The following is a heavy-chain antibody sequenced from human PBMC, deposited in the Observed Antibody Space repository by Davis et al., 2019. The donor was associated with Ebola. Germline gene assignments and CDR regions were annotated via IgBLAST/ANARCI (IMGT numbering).Heavy chain of an antibody. J-gene: IGHJ4*02. CDR2: ISYDGSNK. D-gene: IGHD3-22*01. V-gene: IGHV3-30-3*01. CDR3: ARAGITMIVAYYFDY. CDR1: GFTFSSYA. Sequence: GESLKISCAASGFTFSSYAMHWVRQAPGKGLEWVAVISYDGSNKYYADSVKGRFTISRDNSKNTLYLQMNSLRAEDTAVYYCARAGITMIVAYYFDYRGQGTLVTVSS.